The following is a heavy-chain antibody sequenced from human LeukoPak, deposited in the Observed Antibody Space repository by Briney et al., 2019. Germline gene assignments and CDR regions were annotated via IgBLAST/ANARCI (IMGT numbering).Heavy chain of an antibody. CDR1: GGTFSSYA. D-gene: IGHD2-15*01. CDR3: ARAACSGGSCYHYFDY. V-gene: IGHV1-69*06. J-gene: IGHJ4*02. Sequence: GASVKVSCKASGGTFSSYAISWVRQAPGQGLEWMGGIIPIFGTANYAQKFQGRVTITADKSTSTAYMELSSLRSDDTAVYYCARAACSGGSCYHYFDYWGQGTLVTVSS. CDR2: IIPIFGTA.